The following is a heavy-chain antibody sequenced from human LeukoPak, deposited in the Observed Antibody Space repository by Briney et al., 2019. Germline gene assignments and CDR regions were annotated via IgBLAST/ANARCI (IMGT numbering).Heavy chain of an antibody. Sequence: PGRSLRLSCAASGFTFSSYAMHRVRQAPGKGLEWVAVISYDGSNKYYADSVKGRFTISRDNSKNTLYLQMNSLRAEDTAVYYCARDEGPSIAALFDYWGQGTLVTVSS. V-gene: IGHV3-30-3*01. CDR2: ISYDGSNK. J-gene: IGHJ4*02. D-gene: IGHD6-6*01. CDR1: GFTFSSYA. CDR3: ARDEGPSIAALFDY.